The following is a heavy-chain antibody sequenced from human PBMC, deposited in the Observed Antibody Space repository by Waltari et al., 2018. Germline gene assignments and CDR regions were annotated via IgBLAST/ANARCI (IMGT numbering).Heavy chain of an antibody. CDR2: INPNVGAT. CDR1: GYTFTASF. D-gene: IGHD1-26*01. Sequence: QVLLLQSGAEVKKPGASVRVSCGTSGYTFTASFYYGVRQARGGGLEWVGRINPNVGATDYTRRFQGRLTLTWDTYISTAYMDVVNLRSDDTAVYYCARGSLYRRGAPMLYFDYWGQGTLVTVST. J-gene: IGHJ4*02. CDR3: ARGSLYRRGAPMLYFDY. V-gene: IGHV1-2*06.